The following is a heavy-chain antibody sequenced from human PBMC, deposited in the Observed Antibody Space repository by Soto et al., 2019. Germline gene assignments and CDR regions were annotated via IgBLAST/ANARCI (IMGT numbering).Heavy chain of an antibody. J-gene: IGHJ5*02. CDR2: IIPIFGTA. Sequence: SVKVSCKASGGTFSSYAISWVRQAPGQGLEWMGEIIPIFGTANYAQKFQGRVTITADESTSTAYMELSSLRSEDTAVYYCARDRGPSSGYYPYWFDPWGQGTLVTFSS. V-gene: IGHV1-69*13. CDR3: ARDRGPSSGYYPYWFDP. CDR1: GGTFSSYA. D-gene: IGHD3-22*01.